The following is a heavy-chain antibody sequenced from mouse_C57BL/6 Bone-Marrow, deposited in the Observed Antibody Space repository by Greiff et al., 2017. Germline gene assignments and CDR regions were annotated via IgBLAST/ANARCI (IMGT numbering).Heavy chain of an antibody. D-gene: IGHD1-1*01. CDR3: APYYYGRGYGDY. CDR1: GFNIKNTY. J-gene: IGHJ2*01. V-gene: IGHV14-3*01. CDR2: IDPANGNT. Sequence: VQLQQSVAELVRPGASVKLSCTASGFNIKNTYMHWVKQRPEQGLEWIGRIDPANGNTKYAPKFQGKATITADTTSNTASLQLSSLTSEDTAIYYCAPYYYGRGYGDYWGQGTPLTVSS.